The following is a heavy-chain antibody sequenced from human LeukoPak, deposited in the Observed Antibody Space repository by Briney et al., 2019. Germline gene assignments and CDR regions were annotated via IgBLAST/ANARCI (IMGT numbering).Heavy chain of an antibody. V-gene: IGHV3-53*01. CDR2: LYNAGST. Sequence: GGSLRLSCVASGFIVSNNYMSWVRQAPGKGLEWVSVLYNAGSTYYAESVKGRFTISRDNARNSLFLQMNSLTADDTAVYYCARGLGKGSSDYWGQGTLVTVSS. CDR3: ARGLGKGSSDY. CDR1: GFIVSNNY. J-gene: IGHJ4*02. D-gene: IGHD6-6*01.